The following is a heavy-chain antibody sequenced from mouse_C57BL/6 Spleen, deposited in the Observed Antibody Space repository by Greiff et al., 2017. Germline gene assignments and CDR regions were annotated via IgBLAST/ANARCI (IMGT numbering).Heavy chain of an antibody. CDR2: IWSGGST. CDR1: GFSLTSYG. V-gene: IGHV2-4*01. Sequence: QVQLQQSGPGLVQPSQSLSITCTVSGFSLTSYGVHWVRQPPGKGLEWLGVIWSGGSTDYNAAFISRLSISKDNSKSQVFFKMNSLQADDTAIYYCAKNGGTVVADWYFDVWGTGTTVTVSS. J-gene: IGHJ1*03. D-gene: IGHD1-1*01. CDR3: AKNGGTVVADWYFDV.